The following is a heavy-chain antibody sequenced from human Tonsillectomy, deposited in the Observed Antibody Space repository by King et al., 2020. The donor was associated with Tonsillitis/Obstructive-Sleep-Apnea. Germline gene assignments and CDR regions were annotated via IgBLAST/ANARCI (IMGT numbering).Heavy chain of an antibody. CDR1: GYTFTSYA. V-gene: IGHV7-4-1*02. CDR3: AVGQTGSGWYGNDWFDP. D-gene: IGHD6-19*01. J-gene: IGHJ5*02. CDR2: INTNTGNP. Sequence: QLVQSGSELKKPGASVKVSCKASGYTFTSYAMNWVRQAPGQGLEWMGWINTNTGNPTYAQGFTGRFVFSLDTSVSTAYLQISSLKAEDTAVYYCAVGQTGSGWYGNDWFDPWGQGTLVTVSS.